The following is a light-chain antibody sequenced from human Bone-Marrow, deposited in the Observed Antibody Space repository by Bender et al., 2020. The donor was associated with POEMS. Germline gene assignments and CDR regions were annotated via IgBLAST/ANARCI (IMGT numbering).Light chain of an antibody. CDR2: DVS. CDR3: ASYTSSNTLI. Sequence: QSVLTQPASVSGSPGQSISISCTGTSSDVGGYDYVSWYQEYPGKAPKLMISDVSNRPSGFSNRFSGSKSGNTASLTISGLQTEDESTYYCASYTSSNTLIFGGGTIVTVL. CDR1: SSDVGGYDY. J-gene: IGLJ2*01. V-gene: IGLV2-14*03.